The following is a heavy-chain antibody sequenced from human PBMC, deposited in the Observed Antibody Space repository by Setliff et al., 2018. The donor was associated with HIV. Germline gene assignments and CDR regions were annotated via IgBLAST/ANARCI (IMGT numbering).Heavy chain of an antibody. D-gene: IGHD6-13*01. CDR2: ISGSGDTI. CDR3: ARSSSWYVEWFDP. CDR1: GFRFSDYT. J-gene: IGHJ5*02. V-gene: IGHV3-23*01. Sequence: SGGSLRLSCAPSGFRFSDYTMTWVRQAPGKGLECVSGISGSGDTIYYADSVKGRFTISRDNSKNTLYLEMNSLRVEDTAVYHCARSSSWYVEWFDPWGQGTLVTVSS.